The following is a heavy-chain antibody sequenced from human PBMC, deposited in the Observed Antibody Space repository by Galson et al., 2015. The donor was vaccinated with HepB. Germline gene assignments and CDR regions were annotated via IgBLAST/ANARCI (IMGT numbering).Heavy chain of an antibody. CDR1: GFTFSNYG. D-gene: IGHD3-10*01. CDR3: AKDDRYFGDFLTYFDS. J-gene: IGHJ4*02. CDR2: IRYDGINK. V-gene: IGHV3-30*02. Sequence: SLRLSCAASGFTFSNYGMHWVRQAPGKGLEWVTFIRYDGINKYYSDSVKGRFTISRDNSENTVYLQMNSLRPEDTAVYHCAKDDRYFGDFLTYFDSWGQGTLVAVSS.